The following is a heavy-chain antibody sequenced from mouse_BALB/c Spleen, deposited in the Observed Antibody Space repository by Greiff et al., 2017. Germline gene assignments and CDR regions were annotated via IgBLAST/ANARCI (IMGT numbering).Heavy chain of an antibody. J-gene: IGHJ3*01. CDR3: ASFYGNYVAWFAY. D-gene: IGHD2-10*01. CDR2: INPSNGRT. V-gene: IGHV1S81*02. Sequence: QVQLKQPGAELVKPGASVKLSCKASGYTFTSYWMHWVKQRPGQGLEWIGEINPSNGRTNYNEKFKSKATLTVDKSSSTAYMQLSSLTSEDSAVYYCASFYGNYVAWFAYWGQGTLVTVSA. CDR1: GYTFTSYW.